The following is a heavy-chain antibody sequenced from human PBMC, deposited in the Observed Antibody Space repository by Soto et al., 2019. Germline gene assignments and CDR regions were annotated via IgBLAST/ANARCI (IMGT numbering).Heavy chain of an antibody. D-gene: IGHD6-19*01. CDR2: IYYSGST. CDR1: GGSISSYY. J-gene: IGHJ4*02. CDR3: ARHFGSGYFDY. V-gene: IGHV4-59*08. Sequence: SETLSLTCTVSGGSISSYYWSWIRQPPGKGLEWIGYIYYSGSTNYNPSLKSRVTISVDTSKNQFSLKLSSVTAADTAVYYCARHFGSGYFDYWGQGTLVTVSS.